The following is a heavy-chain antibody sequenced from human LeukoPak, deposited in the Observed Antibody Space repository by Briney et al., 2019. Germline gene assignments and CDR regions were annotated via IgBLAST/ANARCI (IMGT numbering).Heavy chain of an antibody. CDR3: ARLGPSGSHPRDWYFDL. CDR1: GGSISSGGYY. J-gene: IGHJ2*01. CDR2: IYYSGST. V-gene: IGHV4-61*08. D-gene: IGHD1-26*01. Sequence: SETLSLTCTVSGGSISSGGYYWSWIRQHPGKGLEWIGYIYYSGSTNYNPSLKSRVTISVDTSKNQFSLKLSSVTAADTAEYYCARLGPSGSHPRDWYFDLWGRGTLVTVSS.